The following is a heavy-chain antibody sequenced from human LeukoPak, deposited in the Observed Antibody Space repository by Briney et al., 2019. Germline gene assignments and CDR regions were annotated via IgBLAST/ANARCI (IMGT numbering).Heavy chain of an antibody. D-gene: IGHD1-14*01. CDR3: ATNRRAGWYFDL. CDR2: IYYSGST. CDR1: GGSISSSSYY. Sequence: SETLSLTCTVSGGSISSSSYYWSWIRQPPGKGLEWIGYIYYSGSTNYNPSLKSRVTISVDTSKNQFSLKLSSVTAADTAVYYCATNRRAGWYFDLWGRGTLVTVSS. J-gene: IGHJ2*01. V-gene: IGHV4-61*01.